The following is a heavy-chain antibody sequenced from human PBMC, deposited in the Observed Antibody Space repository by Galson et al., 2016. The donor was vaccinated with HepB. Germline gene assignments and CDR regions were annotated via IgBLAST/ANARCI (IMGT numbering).Heavy chain of an antibody. V-gene: IGHV5-51*01. D-gene: IGHD3-16*01. CDR2: IYTGDSHT. J-gene: IGHJ4*02. CDR1: GYSFTDYW. CDR3: ARRLTHDSKIWDIDY. Sequence: QSGAEVKKPGESLRISCKGSGYSFTDYWIGWVRQMPGKGLEWMGIIYTGDSHTRYSPSFQGQVTISADKSISTAYLQWSSLKASDTAIYYSARRLTHDSKIWDIDYWGQGTLVTVSS.